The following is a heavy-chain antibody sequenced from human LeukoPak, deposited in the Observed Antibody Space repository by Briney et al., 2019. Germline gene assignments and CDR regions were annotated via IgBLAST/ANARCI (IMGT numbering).Heavy chain of an antibody. CDR3: ARVGPDITSWHY. Sequence: PSETLSLTCAVCGGSFSDYYWSWIRQPPGKGLEWIGEINHSGSTNYNPSLKSRVTISVDTSKNQFSLNLRSVTAADTAVYYCARVGPDITSWHYWGQGTLVTVSS. CDR1: GGSFSDYY. J-gene: IGHJ4*02. V-gene: IGHV4-34*01. CDR2: INHSGST. D-gene: IGHD2-2*01.